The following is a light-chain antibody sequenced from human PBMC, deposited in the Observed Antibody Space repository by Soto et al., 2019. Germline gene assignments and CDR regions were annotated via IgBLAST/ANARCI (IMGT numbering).Light chain of an antibody. CDR3: QKRNSYPIN. Sequence: DIQLTHSPSVRSASVGDRVTITFRASQCISSYLAWYQQKPGKAPNPLIHTASTLQSGVPSRFSGRGSGTAFTLTISRLQPEDFATYYRQKRNSYPINFGQGTRLEIK. V-gene: IGKV1-9*01. CDR1: QCISSY. J-gene: IGKJ5*01. CDR2: TAS.